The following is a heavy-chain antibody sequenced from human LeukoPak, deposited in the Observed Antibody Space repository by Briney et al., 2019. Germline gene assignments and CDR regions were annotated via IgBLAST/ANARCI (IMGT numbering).Heavy chain of an antibody. D-gene: IGHD3-16*01. J-gene: IGHJ6*02. CDR3: ARLRGGQGPYGMDV. V-gene: IGHV5-10-1*01. CDR2: IDPTDSYT. CDR1: GYIFTSYW. Sequence: GESLKISCKGSGYIFTSYWITWVRQMPGKGLEWMGMIDPTDSYTNYSPSFQGHVTISTDKSISTAYLQWSSLKASDTAIYYCARLRGGQGPYGMDVWGQGTTVTVSS.